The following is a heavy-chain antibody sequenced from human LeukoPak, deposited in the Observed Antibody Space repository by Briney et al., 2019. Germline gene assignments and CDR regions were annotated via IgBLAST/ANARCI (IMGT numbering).Heavy chain of an antibody. Sequence: AASVKVSCKASGYTFTSYGISWVRQAPGQGLEWMGWISAYNGNTNYAQKLQGRVTMTTDTSTSTAYMELRSLRSDDTAVYYCARGGLASPTVTSPLATMIVVVITNYYGMDVWGQGTTVTVSS. CDR1: GYTFTSYG. J-gene: IGHJ6*02. CDR3: ARGGLASPTVTSPLATMIVVVITNYYGMDV. CDR2: ISAYNGNT. V-gene: IGHV1-18*01. D-gene: IGHD3-22*01.